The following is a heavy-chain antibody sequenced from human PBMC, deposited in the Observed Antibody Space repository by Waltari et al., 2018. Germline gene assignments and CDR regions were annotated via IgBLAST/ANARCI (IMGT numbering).Heavy chain of an antibody. CDR2: INSDWSST. V-gene: IGHV3-74*01. J-gene: IGHJ6*02. D-gene: IGHD6-19*01. Sequence: EEQLVESGGGLAQPGESLRLSCAASGFTFSRYWMDWVRQAPGKGLVLVSLINSDWSSTTYADSVKGRFTISRDNAKNTLYVQMNRLRAEDTAVYYCARVATKTYSSPVPGRPYYYGMDVWGQGTTVTVSS. CDR1: GFTFSRYW. CDR3: ARVATKTYSSPVPGRPYYYGMDV.